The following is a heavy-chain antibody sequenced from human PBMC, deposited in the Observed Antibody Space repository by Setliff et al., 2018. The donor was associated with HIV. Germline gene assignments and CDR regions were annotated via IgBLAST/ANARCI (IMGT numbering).Heavy chain of an antibody. J-gene: IGHJ4*02. Sequence: GGSLRLSCTASGFTFSDYYMSWIRQSPGKGLEWISYISHGGATKYYADSVKGRFTISRDNAKNSLYLVMNDLRADDTATYYCARDRLTNVRYWTSDYWGQGTLVTVSS. CDR1: GFTFSDYY. CDR3: ARDRLTNVRYWTSDY. D-gene: IGHD2-8*01. V-gene: IGHV3-11*04. CDR2: ISHGGATK.